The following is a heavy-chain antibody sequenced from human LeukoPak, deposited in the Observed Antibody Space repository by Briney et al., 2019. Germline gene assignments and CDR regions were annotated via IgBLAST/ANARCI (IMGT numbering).Heavy chain of an antibody. CDR2: IYYSGST. CDR3: ASDEECSSTSCYKAFDI. J-gene: IGHJ3*02. Sequence: PSETLSLTCTVSGGSISSSSHYWGWIRQPPGKGLEWIGNIYYSGSTYYNPSLKSRVTISVDTSKNQFSLKLSSVTAADTAVYYCASDEECSSTSCYKAFDIWGQGTMVTVSS. V-gene: IGHV4-39*01. D-gene: IGHD2-2*02. CDR1: GGSISSSSHY.